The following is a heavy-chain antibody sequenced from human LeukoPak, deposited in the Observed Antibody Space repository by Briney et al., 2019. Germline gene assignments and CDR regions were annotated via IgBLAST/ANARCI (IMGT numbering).Heavy chain of an antibody. CDR2: ISSDGSKK. CDR3: ARGAHKRDDYGGFFDY. Sequence: GGSLRLSCEVSGFTFSSYAMHWVRQAPGKVLEWVAVISSDGSKKDYADSVKGRFTISRDNSKNTLYLQMNSLRAEDTAVYYCARGAHKRDDYGGFFDYWGQGTLVTVSS. CDR1: GFTFSSYA. J-gene: IGHJ4*02. D-gene: IGHD4-23*01. V-gene: IGHV3-30*04.